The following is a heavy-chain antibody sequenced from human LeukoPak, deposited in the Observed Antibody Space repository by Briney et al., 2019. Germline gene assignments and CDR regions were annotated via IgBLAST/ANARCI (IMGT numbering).Heavy chain of an antibody. CDR2: ISAYNGNT. D-gene: IGHD6-19*01. J-gene: IGHJ4*02. V-gene: IGHV1-18*01. CDR1: GYTFTSYG. Sequence: GASVKVSCKASGYTFTSYGISWVRQAPGQGLEWMGWISAYNGNTNYAQKLQGRVTMTTDTSTSTAYMELRSLRSDDTAVYYCARSSGIAVAATGGGYWGQGTLVTVSS. CDR3: ARSSGIAVAATGGGY.